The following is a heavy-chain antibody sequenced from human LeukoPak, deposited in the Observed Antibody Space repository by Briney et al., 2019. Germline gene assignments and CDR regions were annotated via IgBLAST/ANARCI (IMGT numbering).Heavy chain of an antibody. V-gene: IGHV3-7*01. J-gene: IGHJ6*03. CDR1: GFTFSNYW. CDR2: IKQDGSEK. Sequence: PGGSLRLSCAASGFTFSNYWMSWVRQAPGKGLEWVANIKQDGSEKYYVDSVKGRFTISRDNAKNSLYLQMNSLRAEDTAVYYCARSGGRADYYYYYTDVWGKGTTVTVSS. CDR3: ARSGGRADYYYYYTDV. D-gene: IGHD1-26*01.